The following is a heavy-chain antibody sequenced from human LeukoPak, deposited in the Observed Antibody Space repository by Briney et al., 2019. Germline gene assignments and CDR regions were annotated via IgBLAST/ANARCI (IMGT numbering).Heavy chain of an antibody. V-gene: IGHV4-39*01. Sequence: PSETLSLTCTVSGGSISSSSYYWGWIRQPPGKGLEWIGSIYYSGSTYYNPSLKSRVTISVDTSKNQFSLKLSSVTAADTAVYYCAGRWGVTSWEGAFDIWGQGTMVTVSS. D-gene: IGHD2-21*02. J-gene: IGHJ3*02. CDR2: IYYSGST. CDR3: AGRWGVTSWEGAFDI. CDR1: GGSISSSSYY.